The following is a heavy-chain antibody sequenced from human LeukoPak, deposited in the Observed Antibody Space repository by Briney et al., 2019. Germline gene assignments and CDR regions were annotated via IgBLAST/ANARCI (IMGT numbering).Heavy chain of an antibody. Sequence: GGSLRLSCAASGFTFSDYYMTWIRQAPGKGLEWVANIKQDGSEKYYVDSVKGRFTISRDNAKNSLYLQMNSLRAEDTAVYYCARSELYYDSGAYYPTFDYWGQGTLVTVSS. J-gene: IGHJ4*02. CDR1: GFTFSDYY. D-gene: IGHD3-22*01. CDR2: IKQDGSEK. V-gene: IGHV3-7*01. CDR3: ARSELYYDSGAYYPTFDY.